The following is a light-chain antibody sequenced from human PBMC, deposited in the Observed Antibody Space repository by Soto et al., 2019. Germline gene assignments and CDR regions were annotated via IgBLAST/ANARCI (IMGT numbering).Light chain of an antibody. J-gene: IGLJ1*01. V-gene: IGLV2-14*01. CDR3: SSYTSSSTYV. CDR1: SSDVGGYNY. CDR2: DVS. Sequence: TQPSSVSGSSGQSITLSCPGTSSDVGGYNYVSWYQQRPGKAPKLMIYDVSNRPSGVSNRFSGSKSGNTASLTISGLQAEDEADYYCSSYTSSSTYVFGTGTKVPVL.